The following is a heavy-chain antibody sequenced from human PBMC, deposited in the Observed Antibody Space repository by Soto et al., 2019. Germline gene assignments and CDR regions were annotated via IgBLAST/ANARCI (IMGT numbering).Heavy chain of an antibody. D-gene: IGHD3-3*01. J-gene: IGHJ4*02. Sequence: GGSLRLSCAASGFTFSSYAMSWVRQAPGKGLEWVSAISGSGGSTYYADSVKGRFTISRDNSKNTLYLQMNSLRAEDTAVYYCAKDQPFYDFWSGPSYYFDYWGQGTLVTVSS. CDR2: ISGSGGST. CDR3: AKDQPFYDFWSGPSYYFDY. V-gene: IGHV3-23*01. CDR1: GFTFSSYA.